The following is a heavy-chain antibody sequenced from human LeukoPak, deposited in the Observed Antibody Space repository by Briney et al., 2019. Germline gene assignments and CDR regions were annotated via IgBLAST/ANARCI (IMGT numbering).Heavy chain of an antibody. D-gene: IGHD3-16*02. CDR1: GGSISSYY. Sequence: PSETLSLTCTVSGGSISSYYWSWIRQPPGKGLEGIGYIYYSGSTNYNPSLKSRVTISVDTSKNQFSLKLSSVTAADTAVYYCARGLYDYVWGSYRENYYFDYWGQGTLVTVSS. V-gene: IGHV4-59*01. CDR2: IYYSGST. J-gene: IGHJ4*02. CDR3: ARGLYDYVWGSYRENYYFDY.